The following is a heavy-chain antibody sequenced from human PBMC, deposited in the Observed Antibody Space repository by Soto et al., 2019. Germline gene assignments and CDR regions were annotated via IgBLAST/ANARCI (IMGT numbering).Heavy chain of an antibody. CDR1: GITFSNAW. V-gene: IGHV3-15*01. CDR3: TTGPTVTPDYYYDCVYV. D-gene: IGHD4-4*01. Sequence: EVQLVESGGGLVKPGGSLRLSCAAFGITFSNAWMSWVRQAPGKGLEWVGHIKRKSDGGTTDYAAPVKGRFTISRDDSKYTLYLQMNSLKTEDTAVYYCTTGPTVTPDYYYDCVYVWGQGTTVTVS. J-gene: IGHJ6*02. CDR2: IKRKSDGGTT.